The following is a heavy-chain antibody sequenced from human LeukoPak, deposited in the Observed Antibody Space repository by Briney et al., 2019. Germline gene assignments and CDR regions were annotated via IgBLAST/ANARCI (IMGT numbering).Heavy chain of an antibody. D-gene: IGHD6-19*01. CDR2: ISGSGGST. Sequence: GGSLRLSCAASGFTFSSYAMSWVRQAPGKGLEWVSAISGSGGSTYYADSVKGRFTISRDNSKNTLYLQMNSLRAEDTAVYYCAKGYHSSGWYIPFDYWGQGTLVTVST. CDR1: GFTFSSYA. V-gene: IGHV3-23*01. J-gene: IGHJ4*02. CDR3: AKGYHSSGWYIPFDY.